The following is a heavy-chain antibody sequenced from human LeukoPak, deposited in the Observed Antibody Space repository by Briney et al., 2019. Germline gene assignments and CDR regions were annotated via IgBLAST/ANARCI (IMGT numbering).Heavy chain of an antibody. D-gene: IGHD6-13*01. CDR3: TTIGSSWGVDY. V-gene: IGHV3-15*01. J-gene: IGHJ4*02. Sequence: GGSLRLSCEGSGFTFSAAWMTWVRQAPGKGLEWVGRIKSKTSGGTIDYAAPVKGRFTISRDDSRNTLYLQMNSLKTEDTAVYYCTTIGSSWGVDYWGQGTRVTVSS. CDR2: IKSKTSGGTI. CDR1: GFTFSAAW.